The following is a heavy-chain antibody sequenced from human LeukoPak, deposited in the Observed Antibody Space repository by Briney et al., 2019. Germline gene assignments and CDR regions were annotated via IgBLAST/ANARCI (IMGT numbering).Heavy chain of an antibody. J-gene: IGHJ3*02. V-gene: IGHV6-1*01. CDR1: GDSVSSNSAA. D-gene: IGHD3-22*01. CDR3: ARYYYDSSGYYSDDAFDI. CDR2: TYYRSKWYN. Sequence: SQTLSLTCAISGDSVSSNSAAWNWIRQSPSRGLEWLGRTYYRSKWYNDYAVSVKSRITINPDTSKNQFSLQLNSVTPEDTAVYYCARYYYDSSGYYSDDAFDIWGQGTMVTVSS.